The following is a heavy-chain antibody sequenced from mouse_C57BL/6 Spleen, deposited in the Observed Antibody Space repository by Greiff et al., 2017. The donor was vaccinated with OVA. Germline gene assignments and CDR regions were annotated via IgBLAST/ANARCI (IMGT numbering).Heavy chain of an antibody. D-gene: IGHD1-1*01. J-gene: IGHJ2*01. Sequence: QVQLQQSGPELVKPGASVKISCKASGYAFSSSWMNWVKQRPGKGLEWIGRIYPGDGDTNYNGKFKGKATLTADKSSSTAYMQLSSLTYEDSAVYYCARGGYGSSYGVFDYWGQGTTLTVSS. CDR1: GYAFSSSW. CDR3: ARGGYGSSYGVFDY. V-gene: IGHV1-82*01. CDR2: IYPGDGDT.